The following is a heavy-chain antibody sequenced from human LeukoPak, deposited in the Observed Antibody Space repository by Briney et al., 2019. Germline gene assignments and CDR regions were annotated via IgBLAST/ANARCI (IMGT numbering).Heavy chain of an antibody. CDR1: GFTLSNYG. CDR3: ARDCCSGGGPLDI. V-gene: IGHV3-23*01. CDR2: ISVVGGKP. Sequence: GGSLRLSCAASGFTLSNYGMAWVRPAPEKRLEWVSTISVVGGKPHYADSVGGRFTISSHDSNNALHLQLNSLRAEDTAIYYCARDCCSGGGPLDIWGQGTLVTVSS. D-gene: IGHD2-15*01. J-gene: IGHJ4*02.